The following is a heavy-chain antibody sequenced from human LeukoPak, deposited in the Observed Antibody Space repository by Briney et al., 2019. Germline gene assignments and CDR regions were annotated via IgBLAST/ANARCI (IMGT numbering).Heavy chain of an antibody. D-gene: IGHD4-11*01. CDR2: IYYSGST. J-gene: IGHJ5*02. V-gene: IGHV4-39*07. CDR1: GFTLSSYS. CDR3: ASLQKPGWFDP. Sequence: GSLRLSCAASGFTLSSYSMNWVRQPPGKGLEWIGGIYYSGSTYYNPSLKSRVTISVDTSKNQFSLKLSSVTAADTALYYCASLQKPGWFDPWGQGTLVTVPS.